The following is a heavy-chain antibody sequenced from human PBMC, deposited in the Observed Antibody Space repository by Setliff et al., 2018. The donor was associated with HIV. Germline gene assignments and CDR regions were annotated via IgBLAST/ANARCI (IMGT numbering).Heavy chain of an antibody. D-gene: IGHD4-4*01. CDR1: GVSISSSRFY. V-gene: IGHV4-39*02. CDR3: ARSFGNSWSGDRPHNYFDP. Sequence: SETLSLTCSVSGVSISSSRFYWARIRQSPGKGLEWIGSVFSTGSLYYNPSLRGRITISIDASENHFTLRLTSVTAEDTALYFCARSFGNSWSGDRPHNYFDPWGQGTLVTVSS. CDR2: VFSTGSL. J-gene: IGHJ5*02.